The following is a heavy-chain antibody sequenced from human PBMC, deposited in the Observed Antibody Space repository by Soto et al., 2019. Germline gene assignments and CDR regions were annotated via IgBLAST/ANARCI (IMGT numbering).Heavy chain of an antibody. D-gene: IGHD6-6*01. CDR1: GYSFTTYW. V-gene: IGHV5-51*01. Sequence: PGESLKISCKGSGYSFTTYWIGWVRQMPGKGLEWMGIIYPGDSDTRYSPSFQGHVTISADKSITTAYLQWSGLKASDTAMYYCARRDSSSSGLDYWGQGTLVTVSS. CDR3: ARRDSSSSGLDY. J-gene: IGHJ4*02. CDR2: IYPGDSDT.